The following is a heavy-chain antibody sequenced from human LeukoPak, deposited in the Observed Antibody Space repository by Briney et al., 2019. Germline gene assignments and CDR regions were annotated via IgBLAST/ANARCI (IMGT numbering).Heavy chain of an antibody. V-gene: IGHV4-34*01. J-gene: IGHJ4*02. CDR3: ARAIDFAV. CDR2: INHSGST. Sequence: SETLSLTCAIYGGSFSGYYWSWIRQPPGKGLEWIGEINHSGSTNYNPSLKSRVTISVDTTKNQFSLKLSSVTAADTAVYYCARAIDFAVWGQGTLVTVSS. D-gene: IGHD3-3*01. CDR1: GGSFSGYY.